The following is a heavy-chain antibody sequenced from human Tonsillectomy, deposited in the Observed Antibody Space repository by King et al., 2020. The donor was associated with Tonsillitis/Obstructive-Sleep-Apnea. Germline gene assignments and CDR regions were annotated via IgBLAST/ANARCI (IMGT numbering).Heavy chain of an antibody. J-gene: IGHJ4*02. CDR3: ARYHRDSSGSFDY. V-gene: IGHV3-21*01. D-gene: IGHD6-19*01. CDR1: GFTFSSYS. Sequence: VQLVESGGGLVKPGGSLRLSCAASGFTFSSYSMNWVRQAPGKGLEWVSSISSSSSYIYYADSVKGRFTISRDNAKNSLYLQMNSLRAEDTAVYYCARYHRDSSGSFDYCGQGTLVTVSS. CDR2: ISSSSSYI.